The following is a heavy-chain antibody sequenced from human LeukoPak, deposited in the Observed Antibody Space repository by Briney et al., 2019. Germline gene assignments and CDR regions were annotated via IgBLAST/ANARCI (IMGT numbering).Heavy chain of an antibody. Sequence: ASVKVSCKASGYTFTGYYMHWVRQAPGQGLEWMEWINPNSGGTNYAQKFQGRVTMTRDTSISTAYMELSRLRSDDTAVYYCARDRGTVRGVISNWFDPWGQGTLVTVSS. CDR3: ARDRGTVRGVISNWFDP. V-gene: IGHV1-2*02. CDR1: GYTFTGYY. D-gene: IGHD3-10*01. CDR2: INPNSGGT. J-gene: IGHJ5*02.